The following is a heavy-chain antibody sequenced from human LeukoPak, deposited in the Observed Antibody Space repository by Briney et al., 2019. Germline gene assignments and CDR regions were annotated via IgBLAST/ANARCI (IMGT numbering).Heavy chain of an antibody. V-gene: IGHV1-2*02. Sequence: ASVTVSCTASGYTFTGYYMHWVRQAPGQGLEWMGWINPNSGGTNYAQKFQGRVTMTRDTSISTAYMELSRLRSDDTAVYYCARGDTYYYYYYMDVWGKGTTVTVSS. CDR1: GYTFTGYY. CDR2: INPNSGGT. CDR3: ARGDTYYYYYYMDV. J-gene: IGHJ6*03.